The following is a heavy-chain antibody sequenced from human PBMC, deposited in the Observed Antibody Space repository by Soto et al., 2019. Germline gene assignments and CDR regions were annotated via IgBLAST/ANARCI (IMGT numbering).Heavy chain of an antibody. CDR3: AREGGSYSSYFDH. D-gene: IGHD1-26*01. CDR2: IYYTGTT. V-gene: IGHV4-31*03. CDR1: GDSISGGGYY. Sequence: QVQLQESGPGLVKPSQTLSLTCTVSGDSISGGGYYWSWIRQNPGKGLEWIGFIYYTGTTTYNPSLKSRVTISVDTSKNQFSLKLKSVTAADTAVYYCAREGGSYSSYFDHWGQGTLVTVSP. J-gene: IGHJ4*02.